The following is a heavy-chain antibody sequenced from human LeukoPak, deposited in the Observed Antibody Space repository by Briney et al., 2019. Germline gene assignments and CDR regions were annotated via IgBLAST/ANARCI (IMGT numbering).Heavy chain of an antibody. Sequence: GGSLRLSCAASGFTFSSYSMNWVRQAPGKGLEWVSSISSSSSYIYYADSVKGRFTISRDNSKNTLYLQMNSLRPDDTAVYYCAKDRGDSSAYYPDYWGQGTLVTVSS. CDR1: GFTFSSYS. D-gene: IGHD3-22*01. CDR2: ISSSSSYI. V-gene: IGHV3-21*01. J-gene: IGHJ4*02. CDR3: AKDRGDSSAYYPDY.